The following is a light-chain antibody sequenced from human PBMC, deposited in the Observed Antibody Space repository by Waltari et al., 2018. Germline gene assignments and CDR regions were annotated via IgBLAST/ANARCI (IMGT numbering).Light chain of an antibody. Sequence: DIQMTPPPSPLSASLGDRATITCRASQYISSWLAWYQQKPGKAPKLLIYKASILESGVPSRFSGSESGTEFTLTISSLQPDDFATYYCQQYNTYPLTFGQGTRLEI. J-gene: IGKJ5*01. CDR1: QYISSW. V-gene: IGKV1-5*03. CDR2: KAS. CDR3: QQYNTYPLT.